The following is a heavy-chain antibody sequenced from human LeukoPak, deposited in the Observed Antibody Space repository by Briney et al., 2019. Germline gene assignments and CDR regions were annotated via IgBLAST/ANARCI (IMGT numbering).Heavy chain of an antibody. CDR1: GGSFSGYY. Sequence: NPSETLSLTCAVYGGSFSGYYWSWIRQPPGKGLEWIGEINHSGSTNYNPSLKSRVTISVDTSKNQFSLKLSSVTAADTAVYYCARQTYYYDSSGYPSFDYWGQGTLVTVSS. D-gene: IGHD3-22*01. J-gene: IGHJ4*02. CDR3: ARQTYYYDSSGYPSFDY. V-gene: IGHV4-34*01. CDR2: INHSGST.